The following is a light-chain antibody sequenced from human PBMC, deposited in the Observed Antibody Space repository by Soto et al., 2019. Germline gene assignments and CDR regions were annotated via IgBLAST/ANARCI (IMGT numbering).Light chain of an antibody. Sequence: EIVMTQSPATLSVSPGERVTLSCWASKSASNNLAWYQQKPGQAPRLLISAASTGATGTPARFSGSGSETGFTLTISSLQSEDFAVYYCHQYHNWPWTFGQGTKVEIK. CDR2: AAS. V-gene: IGKV3-15*01. CDR1: KSASNN. CDR3: HQYHNWPWT. J-gene: IGKJ1*01.